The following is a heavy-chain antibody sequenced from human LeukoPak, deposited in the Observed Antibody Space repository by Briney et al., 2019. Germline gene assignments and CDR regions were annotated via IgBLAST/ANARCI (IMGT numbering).Heavy chain of an antibody. CDR2: IDTAGAT. CDR1: GFTFSAFD. Sequence: PGGSLRLSCAASGFTFSAFDMHWVRQVTGKRLKWVSGIDTAGATYYPGSVKGRFTISRENAKNSLYLHMNGLRAGDTAVYFCARGMGATTQALFDSWGQGALVAVSS. D-gene: IGHD1-26*01. CDR3: ARGMGATTQALFDS. V-gene: IGHV3-13*01. J-gene: IGHJ4*02.